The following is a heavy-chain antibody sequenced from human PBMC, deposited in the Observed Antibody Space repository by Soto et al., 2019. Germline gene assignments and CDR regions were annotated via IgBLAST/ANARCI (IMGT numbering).Heavy chain of an antibody. CDR2: VSYDGSNK. V-gene: IGHV3-30*03. CDR3: AREGGRAWYYDSSGYSKQSFWSIHFDY. J-gene: IGHJ4*02. D-gene: IGHD3-22*01. Sequence: PGGSLRLSCAASGFTFSSYGVHWVRQAPGKGLEWVASVSYDGSNKHYGDSVKGRFTISRDNSRNTLDLQMNSLRAEDTAVYYCAREGGRAWYYDSSGYSKQSFWSIHFDYWGQGTLVTVSS. CDR1: GFTFSSYG.